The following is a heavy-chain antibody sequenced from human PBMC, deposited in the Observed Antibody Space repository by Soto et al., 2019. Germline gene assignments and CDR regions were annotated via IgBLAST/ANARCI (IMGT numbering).Heavy chain of an antibody. D-gene: IGHD5-18*01. J-gene: IGHJ4*02. CDR2: IKTDGSGT. V-gene: IGHV3-74*01. CDR3: ARVDGDRFDGNGYLGRH. Sequence: EVQLVESGGGLVQPGESLTLSCAASGFTFSSYWMHWVRQAPGKGLVWVSRIKTDGSGTYYADSVQGRFTISRDNAKNPLYLKMNSLRVEDTAVYFCARVDGDRFDGNGYLGRHWGQGTLVTVSS. CDR1: GFTFSSYW.